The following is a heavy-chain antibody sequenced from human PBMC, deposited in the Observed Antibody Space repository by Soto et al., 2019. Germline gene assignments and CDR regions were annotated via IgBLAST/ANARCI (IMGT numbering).Heavy chain of an antibody. V-gene: IGHV1-2*02. CDR1: GYSFIDYY. CDR2: ISPKSGGT. D-gene: IGHD3-9*01. J-gene: IGHJ4*02. CDR3: ARPPGYISDWYYFDL. Sequence: QVQLVQSGAEVKKSGASVKVSCEASGYSFIDYYTHWVRQAPGQGFEWMGRISPKSGGTNYAQKFEGRVTLTWDTSLNTAYMELSSLKSDDTAVYYCARPPGYISDWYYFDLWGQGTRVTVSS.